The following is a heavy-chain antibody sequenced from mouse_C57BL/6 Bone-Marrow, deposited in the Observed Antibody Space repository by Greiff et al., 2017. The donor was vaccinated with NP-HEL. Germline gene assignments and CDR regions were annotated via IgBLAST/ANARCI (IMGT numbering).Heavy chain of an antibody. CDR3: ARYVGYYGSSFRCYFDV. D-gene: IGHD1-1*01. CDR2: IRNKANGDTS. V-gene: IGHV7-3*01. J-gene: IGHJ1*03. Sequence: EVQLMESGGGLVQPGGSLSLSCAASGFTFTDYYMRWVRHPPGKALEWLGFIRNKANGDTSEYSSSVKGRFTISRDTSPSILYLLLHALSAEASATYYCARYVGYYGSSFRCYFDVRGTGTTVTGSS. CDR1: GFTFTDYY.